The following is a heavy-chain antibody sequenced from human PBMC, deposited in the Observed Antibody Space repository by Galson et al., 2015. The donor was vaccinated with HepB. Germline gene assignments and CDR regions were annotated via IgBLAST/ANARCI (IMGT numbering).Heavy chain of an antibody. CDR3: ARVGWLQPLFDY. D-gene: IGHD5-24*01. J-gene: IGHJ4*02. CDR2: INTYNGNT. V-gene: IGHV1-18*01. CDR1: GYTFTTYG. Sequence: SVKVSCKASGYTFTTYGIIWVRQAPGQGLEWMGRINTYNGNTNYVKKVQGRVTMTTDTSTGTAYMELRSLRSDDTAVYYCARVGWLQPLFDYWGQGTLVTVS.